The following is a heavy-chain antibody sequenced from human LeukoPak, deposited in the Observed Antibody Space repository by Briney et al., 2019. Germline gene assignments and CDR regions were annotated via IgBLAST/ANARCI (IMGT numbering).Heavy chain of an antibody. Sequence: PGGSLRLSCAASGFTFSSYSMNWVRQAPGKGLEWVSSISSSNSYIYYADSVKGRFTISRDNAKNSLYLQMNSLRAEDTAVYYCARDTAVAGGFDYWGQGTLVTVSS. J-gene: IGHJ4*02. D-gene: IGHD6-19*01. CDR2: ISSSNSYI. CDR3: ARDTAVAGGFDY. CDR1: GFTFSSYS. V-gene: IGHV3-21*01.